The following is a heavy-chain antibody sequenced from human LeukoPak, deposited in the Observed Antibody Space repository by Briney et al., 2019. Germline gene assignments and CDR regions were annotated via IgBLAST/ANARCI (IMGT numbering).Heavy chain of an antibody. CDR2: ISHDSDNI. V-gene: IGHV3-48*02. J-gene: IGHJ4*02. CDR1: GFPFSSYV. CDR3: ARDSDWAFNY. Sequence: AGGSLRLSCAASGFPFSSYVMSWVRQAPGKGLEWVAYISHDSDNIYYPDFVKGRFTISRDNAENSLYLQMNSLRDEDTAIYYCARDSDWAFNYWGQGTRVTASS. D-gene: IGHD2-21*01.